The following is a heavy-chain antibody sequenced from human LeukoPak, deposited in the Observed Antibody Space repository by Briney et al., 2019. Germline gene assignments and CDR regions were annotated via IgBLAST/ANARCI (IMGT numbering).Heavy chain of an antibody. CDR1: GFTFSSYG. Sequence: GGSLRLSCAASGFTFSSYGMHWVRQAPGKGLEWVAVIWYDGSNKYYADSVKGRFTISRDNSKNTLYLQMNSLRAEDTAVYYCARGPYCSSTSCYTYYYYYGMDVWGQGTTVTVSS. D-gene: IGHD2-2*02. CDR2: IWYDGSNK. J-gene: IGHJ6*02. CDR3: ARGPYCSSTSCYTYYYYYGMDV. V-gene: IGHV3-33*01.